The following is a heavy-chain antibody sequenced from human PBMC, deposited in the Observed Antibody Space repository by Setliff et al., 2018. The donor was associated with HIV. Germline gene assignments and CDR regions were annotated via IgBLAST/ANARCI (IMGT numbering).Heavy chain of an antibody. J-gene: IGHJ6*02. CDR1: GGTFSSYA. Sequence: SVKVSCKASGGTFSSYAISWVRQAPGQGLEWVGGIIPILGIANYAQKFQGRVTITADESTSTAYMELSSLRSEDTAVYYCARGGVCTSTSCGGNYYYGMDVWGQGTTVTVSS. V-gene: IGHV1-69*10. D-gene: IGHD2-2*01. CDR2: IIPILGIA. CDR3: ARGGVCTSTSCGGNYYYGMDV.